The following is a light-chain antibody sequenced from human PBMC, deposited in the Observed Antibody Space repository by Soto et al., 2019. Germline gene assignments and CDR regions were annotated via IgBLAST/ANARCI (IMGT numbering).Light chain of an antibody. CDR1: QSVSSN. J-gene: IGKJ1*01. Sequence: EIVMTQSPATLSVSPGERATLSCRASQSVSSNLAWYQQRPGQAPRLLIYDASTRATGNPARFSGSGSGTEFTLTISSLQSEDFAVYYCQQYNNWPRTFGQGTKVEMK. V-gene: IGKV3-15*01. CDR3: QQYNNWPRT. CDR2: DAS.